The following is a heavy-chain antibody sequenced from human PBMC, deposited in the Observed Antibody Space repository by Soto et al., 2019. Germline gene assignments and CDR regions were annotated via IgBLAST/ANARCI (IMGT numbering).Heavy chain of an antibody. CDR3: ARFSVASAAFDI. D-gene: IGHD5-12*01. CDR2: IYYSGST. Sequence: PSETLSLTCTVSGGSVSSGTYYWSWIRQPPGKGLEWIGYIYYSGSTNYNPSLKSRVPISVDKSKNKFSLKVRSVTAADTAMYYCARFSVASAAFDIWGQGTMVTVSS. J-gene: IGHJ3*02. V-gene: IGHV4-61*01. CDR1: GGSVSSGTYY.